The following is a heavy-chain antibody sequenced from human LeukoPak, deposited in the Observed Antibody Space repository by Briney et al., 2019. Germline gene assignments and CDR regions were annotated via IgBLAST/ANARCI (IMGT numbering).Heavy chain of an antibody. D-gene: IGHD3-10*01. CDR1: GFTFSNYG. Sequence: GGSLRPSCAASGFTFSNYGMHWVRQAPGKGLEWVAVISHDGSNKYYADSVRGRFTISRDNSKNTLYLQMNSLRAEDTAVYYCAKDGDSGDFDYWGQGTLVTVSS. J-gene: IGHJ4*02. CDR2: ISHDGSNK. CDR3: AKDGDSGDFDY. V-gene: IGHV3-30*18.